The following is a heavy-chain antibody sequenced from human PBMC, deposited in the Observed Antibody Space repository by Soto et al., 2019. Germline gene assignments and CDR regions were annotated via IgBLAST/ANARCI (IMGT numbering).Heavy chain of an antibody. Sequence: SETLSLTCTVACGSISSSSYYWGWIRHPPGNGRGCIVIIYYSESTEYNPSLKSRVTISVATSKNQFSLKLSSVTAADPAVYYCARLGYDFWSGYYNLWFDPWGQGTLVTVSS. CDR1: CGSISSSSYY. CDR3: ARLGYDFWSGYYNLWFDP. D-gene: IGHD3-3*01. V-gene: IGHV4-39*01. J-gene: IGHJ5*02. CDR2: IYYSEST.